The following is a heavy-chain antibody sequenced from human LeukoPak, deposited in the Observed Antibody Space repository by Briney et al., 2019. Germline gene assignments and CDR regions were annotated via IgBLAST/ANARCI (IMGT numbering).Heavy chain of an antibody. CDR2: ISGSGGNT. D-gene: IGHD3-22*01. J-gene: IGHJ4*02. CDR1: GFTFGSYA. CDR3: AKAPRITMIAVVTSFDY. Sequence: GGSLRLSCAASGFTFGSYAMSWVRQTPGKGLEWVSLISGSGGNTYYADSVKGRFTISRDNSKNTLYLQMNSLRAEDTAVYYCAKAPRITMIAVVTSFDYWGQGTLVTVSS. V-gene: IGHV3-23*01.